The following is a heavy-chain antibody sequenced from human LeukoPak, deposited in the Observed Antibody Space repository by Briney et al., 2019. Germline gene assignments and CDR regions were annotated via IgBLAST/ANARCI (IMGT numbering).Heavy chain of an antibody. J-gene: IGHJ6*02. CDR1: GGSISSYY. D-gene: IGHD5-12*01. CDR2: IYYSGST. V-gene: IGHV4-59*01. Sequence: SETLSLTCTVSGGSISSYYWSWIRQPPGKGLEWIGYIYYSGSTNYNPSLKSRVTISVDTSKNQFSLKLSSVTAADTAVYYCARDRRLYSGYDLLHGYYYYYGMDVWGQGTTVTVSS. CDR3: ARDRRLYSGYDLLHGYYYYYGMDV.